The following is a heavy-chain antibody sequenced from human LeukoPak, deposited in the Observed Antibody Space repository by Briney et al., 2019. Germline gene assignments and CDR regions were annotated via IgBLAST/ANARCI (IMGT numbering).Heavy chain of an antibody. CDR2: IRYDGSNK. V-gene: IGHV3-30*02. CDR3: AKDSGYGSGSYGTYYYYYYMDV. J-gene: IGHJ6*03. D-gene: IGHD3-10*01. Sequence: PGGSLRLSCAASGFTFSNYDMHWVRQAPGKGLEWVAFIRYDGSNKYYADSVKGRFTISRDNSKNTLYLQMNSLRAEDTAVYYCAKDSGYGSGSYGTYYYYYYMDVWGKGTTVTISS. CDR1: GFTFSNYD.